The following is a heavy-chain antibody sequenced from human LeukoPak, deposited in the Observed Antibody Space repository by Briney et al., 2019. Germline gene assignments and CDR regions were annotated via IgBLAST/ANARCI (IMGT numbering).Heavy chain of an antibody. J-gene: IGHJ6*03. D-gene: IGHD3-10*01. Sequence: GGSLRLSCTASGFTFNNYAMSWVRQAPGKGLDWVSSISGSGDSTYYADSVKGRFTISRDNSKSTLYLQMNSLRAEDTAVYYCACHYYGSGSYYMDVWGKGTTVTVSS. V-gene: IGHV3-23*01. CDR3: ACHYYGSGSYYMDV. CDR2: ISGSGDST. CDR1: GFTFNNYA.